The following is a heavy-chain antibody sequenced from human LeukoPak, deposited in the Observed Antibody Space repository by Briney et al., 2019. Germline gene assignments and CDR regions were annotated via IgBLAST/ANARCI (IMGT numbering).Heavy chain of an antibody. D-gene: IGHD7-27*01. V-gene: IGHV3-48*01. CDR1: GFSFNDYS. Sequence: PGGSLRLSCAASGFSFNDYSMNWVRQAPGKGLEWISYIRSSDGTIWCAGSVKGRFTISGDDAKKSLYLQMNSLTAEDTAVYYCATDRAWGFDYWGQGTLVTVSS. CDR2: IRSSDGTI. CDR3: ATDRAWGFDY. J-gene: IGHJ4*02.